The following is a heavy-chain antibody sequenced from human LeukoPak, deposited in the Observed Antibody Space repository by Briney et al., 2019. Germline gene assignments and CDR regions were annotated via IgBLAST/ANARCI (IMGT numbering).Heavy chain of an antibody. CDR3: ATWRNGYSYEY. D-gene: IGHD5-18*01. J-gene: IGHJ4*02. CDR1: GYTFTSYY. V-gene: IGHV1-46*01. CDR2: INPRGGST. Sequence: ASVKVSCKASGYTFTSYYMHWMRQAPGQGPEWMGIINPRGGSTDYAQKFQGRVTLTRDMSTSTDYLELSSLRSEDTAVYYCATWRNGYSYEYWGQGTLVTVSS.